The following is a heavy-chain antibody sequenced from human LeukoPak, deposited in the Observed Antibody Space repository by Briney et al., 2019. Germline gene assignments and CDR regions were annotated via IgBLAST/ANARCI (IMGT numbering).Heavy chain of an antibody. CDR3: ARADGSVWPTGEFDY. CDR2: INWNGNNI. CDR1: GLSFSNYA. V-gene: IGHV3-20*04. D-gene: IGHD6-19*01. Sequence: GGSLRLSCAASGLSFSNYAMNWVRQAPGKGLEWVCNINWNGNNIYYGDSVKGRFTISRDNAKNSVYLQMNGLRAEDTALYYCARADGSVWPTGEFDYWGQGTLVTVSS. J-gene: IGHJ4*02.